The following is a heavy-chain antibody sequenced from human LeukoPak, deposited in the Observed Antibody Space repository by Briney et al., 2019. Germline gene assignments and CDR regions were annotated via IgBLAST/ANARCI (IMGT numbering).Heavy chain of an antibody. CDR3: ARHGLVIPTGYYYYGMDV. CDR1: GGSISSYY. J-gene: IGHJ6*02. D-gene: IGHD3/OR15-3a*01. Sequence: SETLSLTCTVSGGSISSYYWSWIRQPPGKGLEWIGYIYYSGSTNYNPSLKSRVTISVDTSKNQFSLKLSSVTAADTAVYYCARHGLVIPTGYYYYGMDVWGQGTTVTVSS. V-gene: IGHV4-59*08. CDR2: IYYSGST.